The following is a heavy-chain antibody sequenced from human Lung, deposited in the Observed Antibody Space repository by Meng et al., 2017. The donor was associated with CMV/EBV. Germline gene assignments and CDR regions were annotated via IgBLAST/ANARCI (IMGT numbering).Heavy chain of an antibody. CDR1: GGSISSGGYY. V-gene: IGHV4-31*03. CDR2: IHSSGST. Sequence: QVELQESGPGLVKPSQTLSLTCTVSGGSISSGGYYWSWIRQHPGKGLEWIGYIHSSGSTYYNPSLRSRLTISVDTSKNQFSLKLIPATAADTAVYYCAREAGRDGYATPKFDYWGQGTLVTVSS. J-gene: IGHJ4*02. D-gene: IGHD5-24*01. CDR3: AREAGRDGYATPKFDY.